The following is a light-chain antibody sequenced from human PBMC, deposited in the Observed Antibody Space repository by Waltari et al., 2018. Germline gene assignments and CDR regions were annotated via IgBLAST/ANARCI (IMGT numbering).Light chain of an antibody. V-gene: IGKV3-20*01. J-gene: IGKJ4*01. CDR1: QSVSNSD. Sequence: IVLTQSPGTLSLSPGERATLSCRAGQSVSNSDLAWYQQKPGQAPRLLIYGASSRATGIPDRFSGSGSGTDFTFTISRLEPEDVAVYYCQQYGSLTLTFGGGTKVEIK. CDR3: QQYGSLTLT. CDR2: GAS.